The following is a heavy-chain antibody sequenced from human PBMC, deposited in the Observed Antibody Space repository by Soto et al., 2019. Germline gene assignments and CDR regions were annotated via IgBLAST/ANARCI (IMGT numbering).Heavy chain of an antibody. V-gene: IGHV4-30-4*01. CDR2: IYYSGST. J-gene: IGHJ3*01. Sequence: LSIALTVSGGSVSIGVYYWTGKRQGPGKCGEWIGYIYYSGSTYYNPSLKSRVTISVDTSKNQFSLQLNSLTPEDTAVYYCARVPNPFRLKIGYEDAYDFWGQGTMVTVS. CDR1: GGSVSIGVYY. CDR3: ARVPNPFRLKIGYEDAYDF. D-gene: IGHD5-12*01.